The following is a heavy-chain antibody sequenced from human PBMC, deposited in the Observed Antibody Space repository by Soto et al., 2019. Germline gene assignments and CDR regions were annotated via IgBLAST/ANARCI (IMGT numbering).Heavy chain of an antibody. CDR3: ARVYSSSWYAEYYFDY. J-gene: IGHJ4*02. CDR2: IGTAGDT. V-gene: IGHV3-13*01. CDR1: GFTCSRYD. D-gene: IGHD6-13*01. Sequence: GGSLRLSCAASGFTCSRYDMHWVRQATGKGLEWVSAIGTAGDTYYPGSVKGRFTISRENAKNSLYLQMNSLRAEDTAVYYCARVYSSSWYAEYYFDYWGQGTLVTVSS.